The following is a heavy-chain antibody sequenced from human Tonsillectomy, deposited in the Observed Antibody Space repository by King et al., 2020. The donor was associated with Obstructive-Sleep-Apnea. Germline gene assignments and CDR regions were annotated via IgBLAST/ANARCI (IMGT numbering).Heavy chain of an antibody. Sequence: VQLVESGAEVKKPGASVKVSCKASGYTFTGYYMHWVRQAPGQGLEWMGWINPNSGGKNYAQKFQGWGTMTRDTSISTAYMELSRLRSDDTAVYYCAGEGHVNTAMAFFDYWGQGTLVTVSS. J-gene: IGHJ4*02. CDR1: GYTFTGYY. D-gene: IGHD5-18*01. CDR3: AGEGHVNTAMAFFDY. CDR2: INPNSGGK. V-gene: IGHV1-2*04.